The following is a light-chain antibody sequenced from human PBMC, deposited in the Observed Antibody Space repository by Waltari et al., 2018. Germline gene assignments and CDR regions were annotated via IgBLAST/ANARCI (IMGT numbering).Light chain of an antibody. J-gene: IGKJ4*01. CDR2: AAS. CDR1: QGLRSW. V-gene: IGKV1D-16*01. CDR3: QQYDDLPLT. Sequence: DIQLTPSPSSLSASVGYKFTITCHASQGLRSWFAWYQQQPVKDPKPLIYAASSLQSGVASRFSGSGSGTDYTLTISSLQPEDFATYYCQQYDDLPLTFGGGTKVEIK.